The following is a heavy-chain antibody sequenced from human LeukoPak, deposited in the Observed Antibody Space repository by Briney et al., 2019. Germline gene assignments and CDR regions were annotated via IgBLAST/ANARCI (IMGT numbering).Heavy chain of an antibody. CDR1: GFTFSSYS. V-gene: IGHV3-48*04. CDR3: ARYTYYYDSSGPVDY. D-gene: IGHD3-22*01. J-gene: IGHJ4*02. CDR2: ISSSSSTI. Sequence: GGSLGLSCAASGFTFSSYSMNWVRQAPGKGLEWVSYISSSSSTIYYADSVKGRFTISRDNAKNSLYLQMNSLRAEDTAVYYCARYTYYYDSSGPVDYWGQGTLVTVSS.